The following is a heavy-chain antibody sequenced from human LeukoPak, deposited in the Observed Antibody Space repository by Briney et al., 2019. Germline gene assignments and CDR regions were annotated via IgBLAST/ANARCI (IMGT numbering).Heavy chain of an antibody. D-gene: IGHD3-22*01. Sequence: GGSLRLSCAVSGFTVNNAWMIWVRQAPGKGLEWVGRIYSKTDGGTTDYAAPVKGRFTISGDDSKTMLYLQMNSLKTEDTAVYYCTTYSSGSFGYWGQGTVVTVSS. CDR1: GFTVNNAW. CDR3: TTYSSGSFGY. CDR2: IYSKTDGGTT. V-gene: IGHV3-15*01. J-gene: IGHJ4*02.